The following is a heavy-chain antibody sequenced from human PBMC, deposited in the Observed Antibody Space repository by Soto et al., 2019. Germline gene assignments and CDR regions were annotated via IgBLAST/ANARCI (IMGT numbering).Heavy chain of an antibody. CDR3: ARSIDY. V-gene: IGHV3-30-3*01. J-gene: IGHJ4*02. CDR1: GFTFSSYA. CDR2: ISYDGSNK. Sequence: QVQLVESGGGVVQPGRSLRLSCAASGFTFSSYAMHWVRQAPGKGLEWVAVISYDGSNKYYADSVKGRFTISRDNSKNTLYLQMNSLRAEDMAVYYCARSIDYWGQGTLVTVSS.